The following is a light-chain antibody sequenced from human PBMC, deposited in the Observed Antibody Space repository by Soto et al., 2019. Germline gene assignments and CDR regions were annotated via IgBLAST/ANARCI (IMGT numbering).Light chain of an antibody. Sequence: QSVLAQPASVSGSPGESITISCTGTSSDVGGYNYVSWYQQHPGKAPKLMIYAVTDRPSGVSSRFSGSKSGNTASLTISGPQAEDEADYYCSSYTSSSTLFGNGTKLTV. CDR2: AVT. CDR3: SSYTSSSTL. CDR1: SSDVGGYNY. V-gene: IGLV2-14*01. J-gene: IGLJ1*01.